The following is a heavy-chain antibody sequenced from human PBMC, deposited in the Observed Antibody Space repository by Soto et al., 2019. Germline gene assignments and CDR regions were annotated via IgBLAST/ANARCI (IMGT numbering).Heavy chain of an antibody. CDR1: GGSMRSYF. Sequence: SETLSLTCSVSGGSMRSYFLSWIRQPPGRGLEWIGYISYSGSTVYNPSFKSRVTISVDTSKNQFSLKLNSVTAADTAVYYCARDLWGYCGTDCYPLDVWGQGTTVTVSS. D-gene: IGHD2-21*02. CDR3: ARDLWGYCGTDCYPLDV. J-gene: IGHJ6*02. CDR2: ISYSGST. V-gene: IGHV4-59*01.